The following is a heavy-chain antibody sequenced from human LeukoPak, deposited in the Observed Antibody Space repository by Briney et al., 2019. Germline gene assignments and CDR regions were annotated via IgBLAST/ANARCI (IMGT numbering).Heavy chain of an antibody. CDR2: INPSGGST. J-gene: IGHJ4*02. Sequence: ASVKVSCKASGYTFTSYYMHWVRQAPGQGLEWMGIINPSGGSTSYAQKFQGRVTMTRDTSTSTVYMELSSLRSEDTAVYYCARVATRVRDTAMVNIDYWGQGTLVTVSS. D-gene: IGHD5-18*01. CDR1: GYTFTSYY. CDR3: ARVATRVRDTAMVNIDY. V-gene: IGHV1-46*01.